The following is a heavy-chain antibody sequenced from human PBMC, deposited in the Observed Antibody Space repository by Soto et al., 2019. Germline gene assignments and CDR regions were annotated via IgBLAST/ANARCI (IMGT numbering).Heavy chain of an antibody. J-gene: IGHJ4*02. CDR2: INESGST. V-gene: IGHV4-34*01. CDR3: ARGSGIVALPGELEDVKYDY. CDR1: GQSFSGHS. D-gene: IGHD1-1*01. Sequence: QVQLQQWGAGLVKPSETLSLSCAVYGQSFSGHSWAWIRQPPGKGLEWRGEINESGSTYYNPSLKSRVTISTATSKNQFSLKLSSVSSADTAAYFCARGSGIVALPGELEDVKYDYWGQGPLVNVSS.